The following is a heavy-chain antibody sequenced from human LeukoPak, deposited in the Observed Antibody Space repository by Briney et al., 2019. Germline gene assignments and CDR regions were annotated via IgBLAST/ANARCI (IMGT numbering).Heavy chain of an antibody. D-gene: IGHD2-2*01. J-gene: IGHJ4*02. CDR2: VSGGGDST. CDR1: GFTFSNYA. Sequence: GGSLRLSCAASGFTFSNYAMSWVRQAPGAGLEWVSAVSGGGDSTYYAESVEGRFTISRDNSKNMLYLQMNSLRADDTAVYYCAKDQRLKEYQLMYCDYWGQGTLVTVSS. V-gene: IGHV3-23*01. CDR3: AKDQRLKEYQLMYCDY.